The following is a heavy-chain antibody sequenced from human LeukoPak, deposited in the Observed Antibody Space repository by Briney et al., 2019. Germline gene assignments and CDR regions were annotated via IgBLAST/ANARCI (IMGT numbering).Heavy chain of an antibody. Sequence: ASVKVSCKASGFTFTDYYIHWVRQAPGQGLEWMGWINPKSGVTKYVQKFQGKVTMTRDTSINTAYMDLRRLTSDDTAIYSCARGRSHVGPVDYWGQGTLVTVSS. J-gene: IGHJ4*02. CDR3: ARGRSHVGPVDY. CDR2: INPKSGVT. V-gene: IGHV1-2*02. CDR1: GFTFTDYY. D-gene: IGHD2-15*01.